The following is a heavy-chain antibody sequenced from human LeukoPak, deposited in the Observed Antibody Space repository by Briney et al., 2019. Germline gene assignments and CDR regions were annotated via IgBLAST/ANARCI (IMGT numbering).Heavy chain of an antibody. J-gene: IGHJ4*02. Sequence: GGSLRLSCAASGFTVSNYYMSWVRQAPGKGLEWVSVLYTAGSTKYADSVKGRFTISRDNSKNTMYLQMSSLRAEDTAVYYCARGGPGTKLDCWGRGTLVTVSS. V-gene: IGHV3-66*01. CDR2: LYTAGST. CDR3: ARGGPGTKLDC. CDR1: GFTVSNYY.